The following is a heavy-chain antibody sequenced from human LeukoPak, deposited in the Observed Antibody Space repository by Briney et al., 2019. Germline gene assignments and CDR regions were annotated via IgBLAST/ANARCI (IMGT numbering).Heavy chain of an antibody. J-gene: IGHJ4*02. Sequence: PGRSLRLSCAASGFTFSSYEMNWVRQAPGKGLEWVSYISNTGSTIYYADSVKGRFTISRANAKHSLFLQVNSLRAEDTAIYYCARQTSRKNFDYWGQGTLVTVSS. CDR1: GFTFSSYE. CDR3: ARQTSRKNFDY. V-gene: IGHV3-48*03. D-gene: IGHD1-14*01. CDR2: ISNTGSTI.